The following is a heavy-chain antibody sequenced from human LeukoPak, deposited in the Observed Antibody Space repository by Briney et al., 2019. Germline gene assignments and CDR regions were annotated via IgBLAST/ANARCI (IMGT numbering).Heavy chain of an antibody. CDR2: IIPIFGTA. CDR1: GGTFTSYA. J-gene: IGHJ4*02. D-gene: IGHD3-22*01. Sequence: SVKLSCKASGGTFTSYAISWVRQAPGQGLEWRGGIIPIFGTANYAQKFQGRVTITADKSTSTAYMELSSLRSEDTAVYYCATDGNYYDSSGYYYWGQGTLVTVSS. CDR3: ATDGNYYDSSGYYY. V-gene: IGHV1-69*06.